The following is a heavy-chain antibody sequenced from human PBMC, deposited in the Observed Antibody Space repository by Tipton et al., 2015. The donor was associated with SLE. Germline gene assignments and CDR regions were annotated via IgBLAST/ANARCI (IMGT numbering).Heavy chain of an antibody. V-gene: IGHV4-59*01. CDR3: ARDGDKAMVGGVFDI. Sequence: TLSLTCAVYGGSFSSYYWSWIRQPPGKGLEWIGYNYYSGSTNYNPSLKSRVTISVDTSKNQFSLKLSSVTAADTAVYYCARDGDKAMVGGVFDIWGQGTMVTVSS. D-gene: IGHD5-18*01. CDR1: GGSFSSYY. J-gene: IGHJ3*02. CDR2: NYYSGST.